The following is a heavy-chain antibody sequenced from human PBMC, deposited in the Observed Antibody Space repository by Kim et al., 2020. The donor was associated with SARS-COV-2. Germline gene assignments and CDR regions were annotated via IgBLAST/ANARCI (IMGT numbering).Heavy chain of an antibody. Sequence: SETLSLTCTVSGASINSGGYFWSWIRQVPGKGLEWIGYIHYSGRTHYKPSLKSRVIISLDTSKNQFFLKVTSVTAADTALYHCARGYCSGGICPNWFDP. CDR1: GASINSGGYF. CDR3: ARGYCSGGICPNWFDP. V-gene: IGHV4-31*03. CDR2: IHYSGRT. J-gene: IGHJ5*02. D-gene: IGHD2-15*01.